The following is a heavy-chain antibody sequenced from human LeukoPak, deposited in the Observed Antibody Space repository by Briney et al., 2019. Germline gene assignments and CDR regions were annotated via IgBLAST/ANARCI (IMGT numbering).Heavy chain of an antibody. CDR1: GGTFSSYA. CDR2: IIPIFGTA. Sequence: SVKVSCKASGGTFSSYAISWVRQAPGQGLKWMGGIIPIFGTANYAQKFQGRVTITADESTSTAYMELSSLRSEDTAVYYCARDGEMATISPYFDYWGQGTLVTVSS. D-gene: IGHD5-24*01. CDR3: ARDGEMATISPYFDY. J-gene: IGHJ4*02. V-gene: IGHV1-69*13.